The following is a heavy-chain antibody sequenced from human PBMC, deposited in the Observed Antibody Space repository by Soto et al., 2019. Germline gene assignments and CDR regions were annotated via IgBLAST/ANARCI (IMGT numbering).Heavy chain of an antibody. CDR1: GYTFTSYY. J-gene: IGHJ4*02. CDR3: SRGLGSGDY. D-gene: IGHD3-10*01. CDR2: INPNGGST. Sequence: QVQLVQSGAEVKNPGASVTVSCRASGYTFTSYYIHWVRQAPGQGLEWMAIINPNGGSTHYAQRFQGRVTVTRETSTSIVYMELSSLRSEDKAVYYCSRGLGSGDYWGQGTLVTVSS. V-gene: IGHV1-46*03.